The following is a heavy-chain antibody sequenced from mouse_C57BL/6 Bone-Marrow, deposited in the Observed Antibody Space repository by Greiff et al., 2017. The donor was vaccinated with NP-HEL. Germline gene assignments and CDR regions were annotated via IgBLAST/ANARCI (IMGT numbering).Heavy chain of an antibody. Sequence: QVQLQQPGAELVKPGASVKLSCKASGYTFTSYWMHWVKQRPGQGLEWIGMIHPNSGSTNYNEKFKSKATLTVDKSSSTAYMQLSSLTSEDSAVDYGARGGGYCTYAMDYWGQGTSVTVSS. J-gene: IGHJ4*01. CDR3: ARGGGYCTYAMDY. V-gene: IGHV1-64*01. CDR2: IHPNSGST. CDR1: GYTFTSYW.